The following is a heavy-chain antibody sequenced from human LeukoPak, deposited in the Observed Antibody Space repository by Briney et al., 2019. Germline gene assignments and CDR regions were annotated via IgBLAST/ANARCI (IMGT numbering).Heavy chain of an antibody. CDR3: ARGGARSSGSGNYYPPGYMDV. CDR1: GGSIRSSPHY. D-gene: IGHD3-10*01. CDR2: IYYTGTT. V-gene: IGHV4-61*05. Sequence: PSETLSLTCTVSGGSIRSSPHYWGWIRQPPGKGLEWIGYIYYTGTTKYSPSLKSRVTISLDTSKNQFSLQLTSVTAADTAVYYCARGGARSSGSGNYYPPGYMDVWGNGTTVSVSS. J-gene: IGHJ6*03.